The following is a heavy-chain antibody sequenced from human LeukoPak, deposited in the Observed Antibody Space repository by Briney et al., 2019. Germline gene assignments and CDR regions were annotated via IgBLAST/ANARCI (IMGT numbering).Heavy chain of an antibody. D-gene: IGHD2-2*01. CDR2: INPNSGGT. V-gene: IGHV1-2*04. CDR1: GYTFTGYY. CDR3: ARGRYHPYYYYGMDV. Sequence: ASVKVSCKASGYTFTGYYMHWVRQAPGQGLEWMGWINPNSGGTNYAQKFQGWVTMTRDTSISTAYMELSRLRSDDTAVYYCARGRYHPYYYYGMDVWGQGTTVTVSS. J-gene: IGHJ6*02.